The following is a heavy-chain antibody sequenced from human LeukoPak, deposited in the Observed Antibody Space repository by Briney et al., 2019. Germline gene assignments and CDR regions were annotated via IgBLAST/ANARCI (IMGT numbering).Heavy chain of an antibody. CDR1: GYSISSGYY. CDR2: SGST. D-gene: IGHD6-19*01. Sequence: SETLSLTCTVSGYSISSGYYWGWIRQPPGKGLEWIGSGSTYYNPSLKSRVTISVDTSKNQFSLKVSSVTAADTAVYYCARDAYQWLADAFDIWGQGIMVTVSS. CDR3: ARDAYQWLADAFDI. J-gene: IGHJ3*02. V-gene: IGHV4-38-2*02.